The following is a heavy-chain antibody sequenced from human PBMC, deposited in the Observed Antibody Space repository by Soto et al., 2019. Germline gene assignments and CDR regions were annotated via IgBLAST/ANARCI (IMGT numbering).Heavy chain of an antibody. CDR3: ARDCSLGNRWCRWFDP. CDR2: ISSSSSNI. CDR1: GFTWSSYA. J-gene: IGHJ5*02. D-gene: IGHD2-8*02. Sequence: EVQLAESGGGLVQPGGSLRLSCAASGFTWSSYAMNWVRQAPGKGLEWVSYISSSSSNIQYAGSVKGRFTISRDNAKNSLYLQMNSLRDDDTAVYFCARDCSLGNRWCRWFDPWGQGTLVTVSS. V-gene: IGHV3-48*02.